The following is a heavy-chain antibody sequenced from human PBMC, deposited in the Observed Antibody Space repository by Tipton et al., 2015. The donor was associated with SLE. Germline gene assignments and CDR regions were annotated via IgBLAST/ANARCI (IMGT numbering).Heavy chain of an antibody. J-gene: IGHJ4*02. D-gene: IGHD5-12*01. V-gene: IGHV4-61*02. CDR1: GVSISSGSYY. CDR2: IYTRGSM. Sequence: TLSLTCSVSGVSISSGSYYWSWIRQSAGKGLEWIGRIYTRGSMNYNLSLKSRVTISVDRSKNQFSLNLSSVTAADTAVYYCARANGYDYLDNWGQGLLVTVSS. CDR3: ARANGYDYLDN.